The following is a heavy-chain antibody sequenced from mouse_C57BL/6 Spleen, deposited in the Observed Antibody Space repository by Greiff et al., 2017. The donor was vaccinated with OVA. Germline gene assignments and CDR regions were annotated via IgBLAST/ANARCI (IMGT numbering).Heavy chain of an antibody. CDR2: ISSGGSYT. D-gene: IGHD2-1*01. CDR3: ARHGGNYDLYYFDY. CDR1: GFTFSSYG. V-gene: IGHV5-6*01. J-gene: IGHJ2*01. Sequence: EVKLVESGGDLVKPGGSLKLSCAASGFTFSSYGMSWVRQTPDKRLEWVATISSGGSYTYYPDSVKGRFTISRDNAKNTLYLQMSSLKSEDTAMYYCARHGGNYDLYYFDYWGQGTTLTVSS.